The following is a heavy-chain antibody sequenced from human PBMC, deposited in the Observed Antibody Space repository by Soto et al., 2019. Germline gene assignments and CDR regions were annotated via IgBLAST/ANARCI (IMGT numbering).Heavy chain of an antibody. D-gene: IGHD4-17*01. Sequence: EVQLLQAGGGLVQPGGSLRLSCAASGFSFSVYAMSWVRQAPGKGLESVSSISGRGTTTSYADSVKGRFTISRDNSKNTLYLQMNSLRVEDTAVYYCAKSLYGGNAYWGQGTLVTVS. V-gene: IGHV3-23*01. CDR2: ISGRGTTT. J-gene: IGHJ4*02. CDR1: GFSFSVYA. CDR3: AKSLYGGNAY.